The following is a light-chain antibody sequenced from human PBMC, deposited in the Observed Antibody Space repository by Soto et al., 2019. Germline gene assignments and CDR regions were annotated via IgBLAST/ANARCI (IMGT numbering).Light chain of an antibody. V-gene: IGKV3-15*01. Sequence: EIVMTQSPATLSVSPGEGATLSCRASQRVSSNLAWFQQKPGQAPRLLILGVSTRATGIPASFSGSGSRTAFTLTFSSLQSEDFAVYYCQQSNNWPLPFGGGTKVEIK. J-gene: IGKJ4*01. CDR1: QRVSSN. CDR2: GVS. CDR3: QQSNNWPLP.